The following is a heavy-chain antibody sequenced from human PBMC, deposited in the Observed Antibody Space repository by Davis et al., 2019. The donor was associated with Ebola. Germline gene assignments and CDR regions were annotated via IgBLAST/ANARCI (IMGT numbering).Heavy chain of an antibody. J-gene: IGHJ4*02. CDR1: GFTVSSNH. D-gene: IGHD3-10*01. CDR3: AREVGTAIRGVEYFFDD. CDR2: IYRGGTT. V-gene: IGHV3-66*01. Sequence: GGSLRLSCEVSGFTVSSNHMSWVRQAPGKGLEWVSVIYRGGTTNYADSVKGRFTNSRDNFKNTLCLEMNSLRAEDTAVYYCAREVGTAIRGVEYFFDDWGQGTLVTVSS.